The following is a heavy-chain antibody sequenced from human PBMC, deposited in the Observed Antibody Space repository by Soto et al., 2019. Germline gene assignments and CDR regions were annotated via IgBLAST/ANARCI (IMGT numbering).Heavy chain of an antibody. Sequence: SETLSLTCTVSGGSISSYYWSWIRQPPGKGLEWIGYIYYSGSTNYNPSLKSRVTISVDTSKNQFSLKLSSVTAADTAVYYCAQSAPSSYYYYYYMDVWGEGTTVTVSS. V-gene: IGHV4-59*01. J-gene: IGHJ6*03. CDR1: GGSISSYY. D-gene: IGHD3-3*01. CDR2: IYYSGST. CDR3: AQSAPSSYYYYYYMDV.